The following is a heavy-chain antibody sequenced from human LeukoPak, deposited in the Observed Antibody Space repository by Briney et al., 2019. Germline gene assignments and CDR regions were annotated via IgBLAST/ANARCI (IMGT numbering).Heavy chain of an antibody. V-gene: IGHV1-2*06. CDR3: TRDTRDGGSDY. Sequence: ASVKASCKASAYTFTGYYMHWVRQAPGQGLEWMGRINPNSGGTNYAQKFQGRVTMTRDTSISTAYMELSRLRSDDTAVYYCTRDTRDGGSDYWGQGTLVTVSS. CDR2: INPNSGGT. CDR1: AYTFTGYY. J-gene: IGHJ4*02. D-gene: IGHD2-15*01.